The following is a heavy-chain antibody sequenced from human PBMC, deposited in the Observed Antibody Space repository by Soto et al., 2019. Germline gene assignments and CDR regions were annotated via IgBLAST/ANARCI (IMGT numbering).Heavy chain of an antibody. CDR1: GFTFSSYW. J-gene: IGHJ4*02. CDR2: IKQDGSEK. D-gene: IGHD3-22*01. CDR3: ARGRGYYYDSSGPSDY. Sequence: EVQVVESGGGLVKPGGSLRLSCAASGFTFSSYWMSWVRQAPGKGLEWVANIKQDGSEKYYVDSVKGRFTISRDNAKNSLYLQMNSLRAEDTAVYYCARGRGYYYDSSGPSDYWGQGTLVTVSS. V-gene: IGHV3-7*03.